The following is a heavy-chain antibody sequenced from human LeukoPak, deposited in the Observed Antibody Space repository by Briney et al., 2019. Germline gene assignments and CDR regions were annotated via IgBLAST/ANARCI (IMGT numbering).Heavy chain of an antibody. J-gene: IGHJ4*02. V-gene: IGHV1-18*01. CDR2: ISGYNGNT. CDR1: GYTFTSYT. Sequence: ASVKVSCKASGYTFTSYTISWVRQAPGQGLEWMGWISGYNGNTNYAQKLQGRVTMTTDTSTTTAYMELRSLRSDDTAVYYCARTRLGYCSSTSCYHFDYWGQGTLVTVSS. D-gene: IGHD2-2*01. CDR3: ARTRLGYCSSTSCYHFDY.